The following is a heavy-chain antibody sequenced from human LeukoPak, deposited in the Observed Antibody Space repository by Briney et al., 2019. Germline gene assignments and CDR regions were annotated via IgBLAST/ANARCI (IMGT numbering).Heavy chain of an antibody. Sequence: PGGSLRLSCAASGFTFSSYAMSWVRQAPGKGLEWVSAISNSGGLTYYAGSVKGRFTISRDNSENTLYLQMNSLRAEDTAVYFCARGNAHAFDIWGQGTMVTVSS. V-gene: IGHV3-23*01. CDR2: ISNSGGLT. D-gene: IGHD1-1*01. J-gene: IGHJ3*02. CDR3: ARGNAHAFDI. CDR1: GFTFSSYA.